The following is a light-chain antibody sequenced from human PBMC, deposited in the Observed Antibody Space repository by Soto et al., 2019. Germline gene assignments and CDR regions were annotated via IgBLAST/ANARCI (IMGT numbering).Light chain of an antibody. J-gene: IGLJ3*02. CDR3: SSYEGSNTWV. CDR1: SSDVGGYDF. V-gene: IGLV2-8*01. CDR2: DVS. Sequence: QSVLTQPPSASGSPGQSVTISCTGTSSDVGGYDFVSWYQHHPGKAPKLMIFDVSKRPSGVPERFSGSKSGNTASLTVSGLQAEDEADYYCSSYEGSNTWVFGGGTKVTVL.